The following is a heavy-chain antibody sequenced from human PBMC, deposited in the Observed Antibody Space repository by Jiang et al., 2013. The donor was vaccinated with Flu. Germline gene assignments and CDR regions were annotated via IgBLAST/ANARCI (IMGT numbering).Heavy chain of an antibody. CDR2: IDPADSDT. J-gene: IGHJ4*02. D-gene: IGHD6-19*01. CDR1: GYIFTNYW. Sequence: GAEVKKPGESLNISCKASGYIFTNYWIGWVRQMPGKGLEWMGVIDPADSDTKYSPSFQGQVTISADKSIRTAYLHWSSLKASDTAMYYCARQASLYSSGWDYFDYWGQGTLVTVSS. V-gene: IGHV5-51*01. CDR3: ARQASLYSSGWDYFDY.